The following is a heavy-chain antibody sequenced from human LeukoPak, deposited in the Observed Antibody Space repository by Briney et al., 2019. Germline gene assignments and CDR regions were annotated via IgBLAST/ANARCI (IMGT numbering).Heavy chain of an antibody. Sequence: GGSLRLSCAASGFTFSSYGMHWVRQAPGKGLEWVAFIRYDGSNKYYADSVKGQFTISRDNSKNTLYLQINSLRAEDTAVYYCAKDRVGYYGSGSYFDYWGQGTLVTVSS. V-gene: IGHV3-30*02. CDR1: GFTFSSYG. CDR3: AKDRVGYYGSGSYFDY. CDR2: IRYDGSNK. J-gene: IGHJ4*02. D-gene: IGHD3-10*01.